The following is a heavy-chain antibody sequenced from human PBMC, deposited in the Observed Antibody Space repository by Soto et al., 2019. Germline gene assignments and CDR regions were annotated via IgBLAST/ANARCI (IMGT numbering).Heavy chain of an antibody. CDR1: GGSFSGYY. D-gene: IGHD3-10*01. V-gene: IGHV4-34*01. CDR2: INHSGST. Sequence: QVQLQQWGAGLLKPSETLSLTCAVYGGSFSGYYWSWIRQSPGKGLEWIGEINHSGSTKYNPSLKSRITISVVTSKNQFSLKLSSVTAADTAVYFCARGTTMVRGGIIKSHFLNGMDVWGQGTTVTISS. J-gene: IGHJ6*02. CDR3: ARGTTMVRGGIIKSHFLNGMDV.